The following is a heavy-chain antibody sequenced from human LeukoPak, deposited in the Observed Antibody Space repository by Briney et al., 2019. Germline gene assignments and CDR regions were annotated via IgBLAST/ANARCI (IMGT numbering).Heavy chain of an antibody. CDR2: IKQDGSEK. V-gene: IGHV3-7*01. J-gene: IGHJ4*02. D-gene: IGHD6-19*01. CDR3: ARDQLKEAVAGFFDY. CDR1: GFTFSNYW. Sequence: GGSLRLSCVGSGFTFSNYWMTWVRQAPGKGLEWVANIKQDGSEKYYGDSVKGRFTISRDNAKNSLYLQMNSLRAEDTAVYYCARDQLKEAVAGFFDYWGQGTLVTVSS.